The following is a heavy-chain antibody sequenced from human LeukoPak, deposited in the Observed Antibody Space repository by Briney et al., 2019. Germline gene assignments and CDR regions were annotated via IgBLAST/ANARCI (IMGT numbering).Heavy chain of an antibody. D-gene: IGHD2-2*01. CDR3: AKVTCSSPGCSLPYY. J-gene: IGHJ4*02. CDR2: IWYDGSNK. Sequence: GGSRRLSCVTSLLCFSHYGMLWVRQAPGKGLEWVALIWYDGSNKYYADSVKGRFTISRDNSNNTLYLQMNSLRRPFIAVYYDAKVTCSSPGCSLPYYWGQGTLVTVSS. V-gene: IGHV3-30*02. CDR1: LLCFSHYG.